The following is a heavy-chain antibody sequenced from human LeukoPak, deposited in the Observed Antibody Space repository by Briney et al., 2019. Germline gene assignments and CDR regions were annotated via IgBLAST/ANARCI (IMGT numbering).Heavy chain of an antibody. Sequence: SGGSLRLSCAASGFTFDDYAMHWVRQAPGKGLEWVSAITGSGAFTDYADSEKGRFTISRDNSKNTLYLQMNSLRAEDTAVYYCAKRSAESSGYFNYWGQGILVTVSS. CDR3: AKRSAESSGYFNY. D-gene: IGHD6-19*01. J-gene: IGHJ4*02. CDR1: GFTFDDYA. V-gene: IGHV3-23*01. CDR2: ITGSGAFT.